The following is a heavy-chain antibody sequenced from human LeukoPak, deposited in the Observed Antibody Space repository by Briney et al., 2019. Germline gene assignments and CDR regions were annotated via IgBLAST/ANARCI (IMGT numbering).Heavy chain of an antibody. CDR3: ASELRYFDWTERAYYMDV. Sequence: GASVKVSCKASGGTFSSYAISWVRQAPGQGLEWMGGIIPIFGTANYAQKFQGRVTITADESTSTAYMELSSLRSEDTAVYYCASELRYFDWTERAYYMDVWGKGTTVTVSS. V-gene: IGHV1-69*13. CDR2: IIPIFGTA. J-gene: IGHJ6*03. D-gene: IGHD3-9*01. CDR1: GGTFSSYA.